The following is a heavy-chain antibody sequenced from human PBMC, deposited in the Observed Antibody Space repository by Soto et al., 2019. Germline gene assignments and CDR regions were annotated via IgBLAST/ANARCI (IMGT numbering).Heavy chain of an antibody. CDR3: ARVGYDYPPYYYYGMDV. D-gene: IGHD5-12*01. CDR1: GFTFSSYA. V-gene: IGHV3-30-3*01. CDR2: ISYDGSNK. Sequence: SLRLSCAASGFTFSSYAMHWVRQAPGKGLERVAVISYDGSNKYYADSVKGRFTISRDNSKNTLYLQMNSLRAEDTAVYYCARVGYDYPPYYYYGMDVWGQGTTVTVSS. J-gene: IGHJ6*02.